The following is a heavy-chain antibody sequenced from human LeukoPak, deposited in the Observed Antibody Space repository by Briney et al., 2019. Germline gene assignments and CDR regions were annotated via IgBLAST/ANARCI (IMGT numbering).Heavy chain of an antibody. CDR1: GFTFSSYS. CDR3: ARDQEQWLGGYFDY. V-gene: IGHV3-48*01. J-gene: IGHJ4*02. CDR2: ISSSSSTI. Sequence: QPGGSLRLSCAASGFTFSSYSMNWVRQAPGKGLEWVSYISSSSSTIHYADSVKGRFTISRDNAKNSLYLQMNSLRAEDTAVYYCARDQEQWLGGYFDYWGQGTLVTVSS. D-gene: IGHD6-19*01.